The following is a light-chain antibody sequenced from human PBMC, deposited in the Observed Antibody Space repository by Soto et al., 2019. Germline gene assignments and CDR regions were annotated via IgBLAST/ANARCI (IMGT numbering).Light chain of an antibody. CDR1: QDISDY. V-gene: IGKV1-33*01. Sequence: DIQMTQSPSSLSASVGDRVPITCQASQDISDYLNWYQQKPGKAPKLLIYDASNLETGVPSRFSGSGSGTDFTFTISSLQPEDIATYYCQQYDDLLWTFGRGTKVEVK. CDR3: QQYDDLLWT. CDR2: DAS. J-gene: IGKJ1*01.